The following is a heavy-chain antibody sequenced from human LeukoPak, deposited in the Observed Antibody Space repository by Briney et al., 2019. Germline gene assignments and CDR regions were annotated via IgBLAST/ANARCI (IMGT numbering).Heavy chain of an antibody. Sequence: SETLSLTCTVSGGSISSSSYYWGWIRQPPGKGLEWIGSIYHSGSTYYNPSLKSRVTISVDTSKNQFSLKLSSVTAADTAVYYCARRIAAAGSNYFDYWGQGTLVTVSS. CDR1: GGSISSSSYY. J-gene: IGHJ4*02. CDR2: IYHSGST. CDR3: ARRIAAAGSNYFDY. D-gene: IGHD6-13*01. V-gene: IGHV4-39*01.